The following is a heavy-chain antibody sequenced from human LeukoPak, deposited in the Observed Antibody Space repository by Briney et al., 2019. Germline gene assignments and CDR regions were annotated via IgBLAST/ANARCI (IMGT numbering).Heavy chain of an antibody. J-gene: IGHJ4*02. CDR2: IWYDGSNK. V-gene: IGHV3-33*01. CDR3: ARELSQIVWGGLDY. CDR1: GFTFSSYG. D-gene: IGHD2-21*01. Sequence: GGSLRLSCAASGFTFSSYGMHWVRQAPGKGLEWVAVIWYDGSNKYYADSVKGRFTISRDNSENTVFLQMDSLRVEDTAVYYCARELSQIVWGGLDYGGQGTLVSVSS.